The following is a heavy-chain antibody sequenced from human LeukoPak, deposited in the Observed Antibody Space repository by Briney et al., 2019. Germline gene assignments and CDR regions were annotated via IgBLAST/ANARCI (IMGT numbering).Heavy chain of an antibody. CDR1: GGSISSGDYY. CDR2: IYYSGST. V-gene: IGHV4-30-4*01. Sequence: SQTLSLTCTVSGGSISSGDYYWSWIRQPPGKGLEWIGYIYYSGSTYYNPSLKSRLTISRDTSKNQFSLKLSSVTAADTAVYYCASYGQTWIRLWDAQTFDYWGQGTLVTVSS. J-gene: IGHJ4*02. D-gene: IGHD5-18*01. CDR3: ASYGQTWIRLWDAQTFDY.